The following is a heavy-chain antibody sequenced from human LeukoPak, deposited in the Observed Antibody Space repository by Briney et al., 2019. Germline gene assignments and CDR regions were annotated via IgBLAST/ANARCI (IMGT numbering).Heavy chain of an antibody. Sequence: GGSLRLSCAASGFTFSIYAMSWVRQAPGKGLEWVSAISGSGGSTFNADSVKGRFTISRDNSKNTLFLQMNSPRAEDTAIYYCAKDHPSGYYFDYWGQGTLVTVSS. V-gene: IGHV3-23*01. D-gene: IGHD1-14*01. CDR3: AKDHPSGYYFDY. J-gene: IGHJ4*02. CDR1: GFTFSIYA. CDR2: ISGSGGST.